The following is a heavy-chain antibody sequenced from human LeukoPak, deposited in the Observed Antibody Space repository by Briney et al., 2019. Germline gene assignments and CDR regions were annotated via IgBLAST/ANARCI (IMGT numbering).Heavy chain of an antibody. V-gene: IGHV4-39*02. J-gene: IGHJ5*01. CDR2: IYYSGTT. D-gene: IGHD1-26*01. CDR3: ASFPWDPSTVAS. CDR1: GDSISSSTYS. Sequence: SETLSLTCTVSGDSISSSTYSWGWIRQPPGKGLEWIGNIYYSGTTYYNPSLKSRVTVSVDTSKNHFSLNLISLTAADTAVYYCASFPWDPSTVASWGQGTLVTVSS.